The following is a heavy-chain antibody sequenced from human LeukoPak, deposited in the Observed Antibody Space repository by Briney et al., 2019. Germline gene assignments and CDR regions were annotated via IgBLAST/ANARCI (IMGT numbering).Heavy chain of an antibody. CDR2: TRNKANSYTT. V-gene: IGHV3-72*01. D-gene: IGHD4-11*01. Sequence: GGSLRLSCAASGFTFSDHYMEWVRQAPGKGLEWVGRTRNKANSYTTEYAASVKGRFTIPRDESKNSLFLQKNSVKTDDTAVYYCARNNYGFFDYWGQGTLVTVSS. J-gene: IGHJ4*02. CDR3: ARNNYGFFDY. CDR1: GFTFSDHY.